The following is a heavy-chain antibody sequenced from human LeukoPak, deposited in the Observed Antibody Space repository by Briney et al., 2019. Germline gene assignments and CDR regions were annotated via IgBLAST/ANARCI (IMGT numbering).Heavy chain of an antibody. CDR2: VYYRGST. J-gene: IGHJ4*02. Sequence: SQTLSLTCTVSGDSVTSGGYYWVWIRQHPGKGLEWIGFVYYRGSTYYHPSLKSRVTMSVDTSKNQFSLKLTSVSAADTAVYYCAKAPGHASLSRRSAAGPFDYWGQGTLVTVSS. CDR3: AKAPGHASLSRRSAAGPFDY. CDR1: GDSVTSGGYY. D-gene: IGHD6-13*01. V-gene: IGHV4-31*03.